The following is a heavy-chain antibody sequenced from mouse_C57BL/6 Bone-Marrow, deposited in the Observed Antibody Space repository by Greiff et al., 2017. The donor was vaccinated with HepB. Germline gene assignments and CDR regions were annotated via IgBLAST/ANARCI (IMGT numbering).Heavy chain of an antibody. CDR2: ISSGGSYT. V-gene: IGHV5-6*02. J-gene: IGHJ4*01. Sequence: DVKLVESGGDLVKPGGSLKLSCAASGFTFSSYGMSWVRQTPDKRLEWVATISSGGSYTYYPDSVKGRFTISRDNAKNTLYLQMSSLKSEDTAMYYCARHPTIYYYAMDYWGQGTSVTVSS. CDR3: ARHPTIYYYAMDY. D-gene: IGHD2-10*01. CDR1: GFTFSSYG.